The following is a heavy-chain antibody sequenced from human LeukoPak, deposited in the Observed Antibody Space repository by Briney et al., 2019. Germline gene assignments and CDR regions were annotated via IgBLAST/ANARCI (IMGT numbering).Heavy chain of an antibody. D-gene: IGHD4-17*01. Sequence: GGSLRLSCAASGFTFSSYSMNWVRQAPGKGLEWVANVNQDGSDKYYVDSVKGRFTISRDNSKNSLYLQMNSLRAEDTAVYYCARDRHGETGDWCFDLWGRGTLVTVSS. J-gene: IGHJ2*01. CDR2: VNQDGSDK. CDR3: ARDRHGETGDWCFDL. CDR1: GFTFSSYS. V-gene: IGHV3-7*01.